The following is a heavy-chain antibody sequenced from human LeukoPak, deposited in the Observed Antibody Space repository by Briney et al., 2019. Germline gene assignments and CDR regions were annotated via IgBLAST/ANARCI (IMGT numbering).Heavy chain of an antibody. J-gene: IGHJ2*01. CDR1: GGSISGYY. CDR3: ARLNDIAVAGSPKEWYFDL. D-gene: IGHD6-19*01. CDR2: IYYSGST. Sequence: SETLSLTCIVSGGSISGYYWNWIRQAPGKGLEWIGYIYYSGSTNYNPSLKSRVALSVDTSKMQFSLKLSSVTAADTAVYYCARLNDIAVAGSPKEWYFDLWGRGTLVTVSS. V-gene: IGHV4-59*01.